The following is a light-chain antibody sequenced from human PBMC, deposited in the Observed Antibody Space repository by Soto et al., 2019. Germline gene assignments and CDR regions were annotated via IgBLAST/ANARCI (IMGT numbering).Light chain of an antibody. J-gene: IGKJ1*01. CDR3: YQYGSTPPT. Sequence: EIVLTQSPGTLSLSPGERATLSCRASQSVSSSFLAWYQQKPGQAPRLLIYGASSRATGIPDRFSGSGSGTDFTLTISRLEPEDFVVFYCYQYGSTPPTFGQGTKVE. CDR1: QSVSSSF. CDR2: GAS. V-gene: IGKV3-20*01.